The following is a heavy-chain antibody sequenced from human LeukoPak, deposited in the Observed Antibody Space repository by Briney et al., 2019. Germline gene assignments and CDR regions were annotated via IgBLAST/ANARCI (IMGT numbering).Heavy chain of an antibody. D-gene: IGHD3-10*01. Sequence: ASVKVSCKASGYTFTGYYMHRVRQAPGQGLEWMGRINPNSGGTNYAQKFQGRVTMTRDTSISTAYMELSRLRSDDTAVYYYARDLTGYGSGSHGDYWGQGTLVTVSS. CDR2: INPNSGGT. CDR1: GYTFTGYY. J-gene: IGHJ4*02. V-gene: IGHV1-2*06. CDR3: ARDLTGYGSGSHGDY.